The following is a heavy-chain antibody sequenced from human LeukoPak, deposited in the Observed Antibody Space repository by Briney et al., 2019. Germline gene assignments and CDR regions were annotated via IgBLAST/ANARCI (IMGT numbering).Heavy chain of an antibody. CDR1: GFTFSSYA. CDR2: ISYDGSNK. Sequence: PGGSLRLSCAASGFTFSSYAMHWVRQAPGKGLEWVAVISYDGSNKYYADSVKGRFTISRDNSKNTLYLQMNSLRAEDTAVYYCAKASATVTTYPPYYFDYWGQGTLVTVSS. J-gene: IGHJ4*02. V-gene: IGHV3-30-3*01. D-gene: IGHD4-11*01. CDR3: AKASATVTTYPPYYFDY.